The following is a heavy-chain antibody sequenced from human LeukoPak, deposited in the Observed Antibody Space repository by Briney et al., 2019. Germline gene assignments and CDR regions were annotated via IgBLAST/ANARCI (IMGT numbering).Heavy chain of an antibody. CDR1: GFTFSSYG. D-gene: IGHD1-7*01. J-gene: IGHJ4*02. V-gene: IGHV3-33*01. Sequence: GGSLRLSCAASGFTFSSYGMHWVRQAPGKGLEWVAVIWYDGSNKYYADSVKGRFTISRDNSKNTLYLQMNSLRAKDTAVYYCARELELSYFDYWGQGTLVTVSS. CDR2: IWYDGSNK. CDR3: ARELELSYFDY.